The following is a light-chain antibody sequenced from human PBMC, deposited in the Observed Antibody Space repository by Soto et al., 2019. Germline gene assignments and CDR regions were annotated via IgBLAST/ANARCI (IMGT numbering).Light chain of an antibody. Sequence: DIQMTQSPASLSVSVGDRVTITCRASQSINNYLNWYLQRPGQAPKLLIRSASTLQRGVPSRFSGSGSRTEFTLTIDDLQPDDFGNYYCQQSLTMPITFGHGTRLDIK. CDR2: SAS. CDR3: QQSLTMPIT. V-gene: IGKV1-39*01. J-gene: IGKJ5*01. CDR1: QSINNY.